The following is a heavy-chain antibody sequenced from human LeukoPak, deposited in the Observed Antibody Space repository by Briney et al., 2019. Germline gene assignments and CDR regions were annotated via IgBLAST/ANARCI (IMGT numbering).Heavy chain of an antibody. J-gene: IGHJ4*02. CDR2: IYSGDNT. Sequence: PGGSLRLSCAASGFTVSNNYRSWVRQAPGKGLEWVSVIYSGDNTYYVGSVKGRFTISRDNSKNTLFLQMNRLRAEDTAVYYCAGRRVLDASFDYWGQGTLVTVSS. V-gene: IGHV3-66*02. D-gene: IGHD3-16*01. CDR1: GFTVSNNY. CDR3: AGRRVLDASFDY.